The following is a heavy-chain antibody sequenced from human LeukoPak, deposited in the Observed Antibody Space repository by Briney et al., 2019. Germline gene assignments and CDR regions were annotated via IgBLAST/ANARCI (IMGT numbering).Heavy chain of an antibody. CDR3: ARDQNYYGSGSYYNVDY. CDR1: GYTFTRYN. D-gene: IGHD3-10*01. J-gene: IGHJ4*02. CDR2: INPNSGGT. Sequence: ASVKVSRKVSGYTFTRYNFHWVRQAPGQGLEWMGWINPNSGGTNYAQKFQGRVTMTRDSSISTAYMELSSLRSDDTAVYYCARDQNYYGSGSYYNVDYWGQGTLVTVSS. V-gene: IGHV1-2*02.